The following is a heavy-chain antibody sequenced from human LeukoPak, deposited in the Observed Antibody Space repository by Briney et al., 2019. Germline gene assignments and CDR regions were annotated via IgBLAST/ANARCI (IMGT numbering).Heavy chain of an antibody. J-gene: IGHJ4*02. Sequence: PGGSLRLSCAASGFTFSSYAMHWVRQPPGKGLEWIGEIHHDGRINYNPSLKSRVTLSVDKSKNQFSLRLNSVTAADTAMYYCARSHDHLWGNYPDYWGQGTLVTVSS. D-gene: IGHD3-16*02. CDR2: IHHDGRI. CDR1: GFTFSSYA. CDR3: ARSHDHLWGNYPDY. V-gene: IGHV4-34*01.